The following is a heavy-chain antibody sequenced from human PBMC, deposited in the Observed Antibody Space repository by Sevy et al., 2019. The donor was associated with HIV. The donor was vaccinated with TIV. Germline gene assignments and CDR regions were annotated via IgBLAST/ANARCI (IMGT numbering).Heavy chain of an antibody. CDR3: TRDLAATYSSSWTQDY. CDR1: GFTFGDYA. V-gene: IGHV3-49*04. J-gene: IGHJ4*02. Sequence: GGSLRLSCTASGFTFGDYAMSWVRQAPGKGLEWVGFIRSKAYGGTTEYAASVKGRFTISRDDSKSIAYLQMNSLKTEDTAVYYCTRDLAATYSSSWTQDYWGQGTLVTVSS. CDR2: IRSKAYGGTT. D-gene: IGHD6-13*01.